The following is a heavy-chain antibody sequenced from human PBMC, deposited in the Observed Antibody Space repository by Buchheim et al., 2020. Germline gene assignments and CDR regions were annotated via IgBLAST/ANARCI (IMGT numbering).Heavy chain of an antibody. CDR1: GFTFSSYA. CDR3: AREYSPRYGMDV. J-gene: IGHJ6*02. Sequence: QVQLVESGGGVVQPGRSLRLSCAASGFTFSSYAMHWVRQAPGKGLEWVAVISNDGSNKYYADSVKGRFTISRDNSKKPLYLQINSLRAEDTAVYYCAREYSPRYGMDVWGQGTT. V-gene: IGHV3-30*04. D-gene: IGHD5-12*01. CDR2: ISNDGSNK.